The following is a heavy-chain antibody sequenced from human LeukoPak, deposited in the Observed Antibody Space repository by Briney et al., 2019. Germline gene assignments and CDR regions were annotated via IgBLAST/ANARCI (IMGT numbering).Heavy chain of an antibody. CDR2: ISSSSSYI. CDR1: GFTFSSYS. V-gene: IGHV3-21*01. Sequence: GGSLRLSCAASGFTFSSYSMNWVRQAPGKGLEWVSSISSSSSYIYYADSVKGRFTISRDNAKNSLYLQMNSLRAEDTAVYYCARVCRREDYGDYLDAFDIWGQGTMVTVSS. D-gene: IGHD4-17*01. J-gene: IGHJ3*02. CDR3: ARVCRREDYGDYLDAFDI.